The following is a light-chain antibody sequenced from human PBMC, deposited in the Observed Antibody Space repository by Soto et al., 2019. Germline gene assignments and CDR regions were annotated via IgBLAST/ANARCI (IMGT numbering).Light chain of an antibody. CDR1: SSNIGATYD. J-gene: IGLJ1*01. V-gene: IGLV1-40*01. CDR2: GNS. CDR3: QSYDSSLSAHYV. Sequence: QSVLTQPPSVSGAPGQRVTISCTGSSSNIGATYDVQWYQQLPGTAPKLLIYGNSNRPSGVPDRFSGSKSDTSASLALTGLQADDEADYYCQSYDSSLSAHYVFGTGTKLTVL.